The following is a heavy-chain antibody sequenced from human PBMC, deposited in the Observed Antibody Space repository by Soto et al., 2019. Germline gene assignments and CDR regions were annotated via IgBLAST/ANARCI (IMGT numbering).Heavy chain of an antibody. CDR2: IYPGDSDT. J-gene: IGHJ4*02. D-gene: IGHD5-12*01. CDR1: GYTFTRYW. CDR3: ARSAYGGYADLFDY. Sequence: PVASLKIFCKGSGYTFTRYWIGWVRQMPGKGLEWMGIIYPGDSDTRCGPSFQGQVTISADKSIRTAYLQWSSLKASDTAMYYCARSAYGGYADLFDYWGQGTLVTVSS. V-gene: IGHV5-51*01.